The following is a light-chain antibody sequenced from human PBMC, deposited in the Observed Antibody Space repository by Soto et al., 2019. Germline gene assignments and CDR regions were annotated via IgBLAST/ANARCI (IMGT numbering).Light chain of an antibody. CDR1: QSLLDSDDGNTY. CDR2: TVS. CDR3: VQTIQWPWT. V-gene: IGKV2-40*01. Sequence: VVMTQPPLSVRVTLGEPASMSCGSSQSLLDSDDGNTYLDWYLQKPGQSPQLLIYTVSYRASGVPDRFSGSGSGTDFTLKISRVEAEDVGVYYCVQTIQWPWTFGQGTKVDIK. J-gene: IGKJ1*01.